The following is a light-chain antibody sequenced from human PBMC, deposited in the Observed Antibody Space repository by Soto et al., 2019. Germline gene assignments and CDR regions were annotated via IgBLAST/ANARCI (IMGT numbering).Light chain of an antibody. V-gene: IGKV3-20*01. J-gene: IGKJ4*01. CDR1: QSVSSSY. Sequence: EIGLTQSPGILTLSPGERSTLSCMASQSVSSSYLAWYQQKPGQAPRLLIYGASSRATGIPDRFSGSGSGTDFTLTISSLQSEDFAVYYCQQYHKWLTFGGGTKVDIK. CDR2: GAS. CDR3: QQYHKWLT.